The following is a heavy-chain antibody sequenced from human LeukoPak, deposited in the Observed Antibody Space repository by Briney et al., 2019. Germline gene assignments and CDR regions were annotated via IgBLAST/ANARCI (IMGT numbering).Heavy chain of an antibody. CDR3: ARSRRGYSSSYAFDI. J-gene: IGHJ3*02. CDR1: GGTFSSYA. CDR2: IIPIFGTA. D-gene: IGHD6-6*01. V-gene: IGHV1-69*05. Sequence: SVKVSCKASGGTFSSYAISWVRQAPGQGLEWMGRIIPIFGTANYAQKFQGRVTITTDESTSTAYMELSSLRSEDTAVYYCARSRRGYSSSYAFDIWGQGTMVTVSS.